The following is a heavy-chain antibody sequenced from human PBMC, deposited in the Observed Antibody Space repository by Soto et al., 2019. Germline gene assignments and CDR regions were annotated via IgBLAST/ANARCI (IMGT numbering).Heavy chain of an antibody. D-gene: IGHD2-15*01. V-gene: IGHV3-74*01. CDR2: INGDGSTT. Sequence: PGGSLRLSCAASGFTFNNYWMHWVRQAPGKGLVWVSRINGDGSTTNYADFVKGRFTISRDNAKNTLYLQMNSLRDEDTAVYYCARDSGYYYGMDVWGKGTTVTVSS. CDR1: GFTFNNYW. CDR3: ARDSGYYYGMDV. J-gene: IGHJ6*04.